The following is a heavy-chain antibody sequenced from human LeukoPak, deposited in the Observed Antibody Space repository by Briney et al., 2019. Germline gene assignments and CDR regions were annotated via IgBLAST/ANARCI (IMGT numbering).Heavy chain of an antibody. CDR2: IYYSGST. J-gene: IGHJ4*02. D-gene: IGHD5-12*01. CDR3: AREQWLQPFDY. Sequence: SETLSLTCTVSGGSISSSSYYWGWIRQPPGKGLEWIGSIYYSGSTYYNPSLKSRVTISVDTSKNQFSLKLSSVTAADTAVYYCAREQWLQPFDYWGQGTLVTVSS. V-gene: IGHV4-39*07. CDR1: GGSISSSSYY.